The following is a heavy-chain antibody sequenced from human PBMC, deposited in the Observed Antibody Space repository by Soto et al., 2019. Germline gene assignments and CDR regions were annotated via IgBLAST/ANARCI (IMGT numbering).Heavy chain of an antibody. Sequence: SETLSLTCTVSGGSISSYYWSWIRQPPGKGLEWIGYIYYSGSTNYNPSLKSRVTISVDTSKNQFSLKLSSVTAADTAVYYCARDRRFLEWSTHPAWFDPWGQGTLVTVSS. J-gene: IGHJ5*02. CDR1: GGSISSYY. CDR2: IYYSGST. V-gene: IGHV4-59*01. D-gene: IGHD3-3*01. CDR3: ARDRRFLEWSTHPAWFDP.